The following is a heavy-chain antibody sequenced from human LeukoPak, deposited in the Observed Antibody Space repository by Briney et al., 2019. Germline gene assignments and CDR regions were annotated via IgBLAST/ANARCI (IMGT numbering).Heavy chain of an antibody. J-gene: IGHJ4*02. Sequence: GRSLTLSCTTSGFDFSIYGMNWVRQAPGKGLEWLANIWSDGTHKYYADSVKGRFTIARDNSENTLYLQLSSLGAEDTALYYCAREGGEMRSSGFDCWGQGTLVTVSS. CDR1: GFDFSIYG. V-gene: IGHV3-33*01. CDR2: IWSDGTHK. CDR3: AREGGEMRSSGFDC. D-gene: IGHD2-21*01.